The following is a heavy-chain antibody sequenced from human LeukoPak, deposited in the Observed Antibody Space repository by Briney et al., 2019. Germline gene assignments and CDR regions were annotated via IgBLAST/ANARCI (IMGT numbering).Heavy chain of an antibody. Sequence: SGGSLRLSCAASGITFGNNWMHWVRHGPGKGLVWISRINSDGGGTLYADSVKGRLTVPRDNAKNTLYVQMNSLRAEDTAVYYCARDVPHNWCDTWRQGTLVSVSS. J-gene: IGHJ5*02. CDR3: ARDVPHNWCDT. V-gene: IGHV3-74*01. CDR1: GITFGNNW. CDR2: INSDGGGT.